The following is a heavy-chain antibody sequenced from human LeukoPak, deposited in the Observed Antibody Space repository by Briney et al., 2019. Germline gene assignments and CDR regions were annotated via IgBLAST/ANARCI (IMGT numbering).Heavy chain of an antibody. V-gene: IGHV1-18*01. J-gene: IGHJ4*02. D-gene: IGHD6-19*01. Sequence: ASVKVSCKASGYTFTSYGISWVRQAPGQGLEWMGWISAYNGNTNYAQKLQGRGTMTTDTSTSTAYMELRSLRSDDTAVYYCARAGYMNPLRGWPFDYWGQGTLVTVSS. CDR3: ARAGYMNPLRGWPFDY. CDR2: ISAYNGNT. CDR1: GYTFTSYG.